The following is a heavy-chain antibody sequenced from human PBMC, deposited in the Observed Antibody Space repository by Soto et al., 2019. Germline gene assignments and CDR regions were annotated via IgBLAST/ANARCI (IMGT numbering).Heavy chain of an antibody. Sequence: GGSLRLSCAASGLTFSSYSMNWVRQAPGKGLEWVSYISSGSSTIYYADSVKGRFTISRDNAKNSLYLQMDSLRAEDTAVYYATRSAYMDVWGTGTTVTVSS. CDR3: TRSAYMDV. V-gene: IGHV3-48*01. CDR2: ISSGSSTI. J-gene: IGHJ6*03. D-gene: IGHD2-2*01. CDR1: GLTFSSYS.